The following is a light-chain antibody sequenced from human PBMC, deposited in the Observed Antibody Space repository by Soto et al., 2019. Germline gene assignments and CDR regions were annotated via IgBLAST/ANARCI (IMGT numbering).Light chain of an antibody. CDR2: GAS. V-gene: IGKV3-20*01. CDR1: QSVSNDF. Sequence: EIVLTQSPGILSLSPGERATLSCRASQSVSNDFLAWYQQKPGQAPRLLIYGASTRATGIPARFSGSGSGTDFTFTISSLHPEDIATYYCQQYDNLPLTFGQGTRLEI. CDR3: QQYDNLPLT. J-gene: IGKJ5*01.